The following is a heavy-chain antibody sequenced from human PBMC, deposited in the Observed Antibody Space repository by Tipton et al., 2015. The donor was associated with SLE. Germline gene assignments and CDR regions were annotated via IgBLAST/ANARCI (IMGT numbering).Heavy chain of an antibody. CDR2: IRSKANSYVT. J-gene: IGHJ4*02. Sequence: SLRLSCAASGFTFSGSAMHWVRQASGKGLEWVGRIRSKANSYVTAYAASVKGRFTISRDDSKNTAYLQMNSLKTEDAAVYYCTVDYYDSSGSHFGFDYWGQGTLVTVSS. CDR1: GFTFSGSA. V-gene: IGHV3-73*01. D-gene: IGHD3-22*01. CDR3: TVDYYDSSGSHFGFDY.